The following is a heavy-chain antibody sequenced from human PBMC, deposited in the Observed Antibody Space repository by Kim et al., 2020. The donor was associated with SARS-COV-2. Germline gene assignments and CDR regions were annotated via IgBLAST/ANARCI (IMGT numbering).Heavy chain of an antibody. CDR3: AKHQTLMVRGVKSPTVPMDV. Sequence: LSLTCAASGFTFSSYAMSWVRQAPGKGLEWVSAISGSGGSTYYADSVKGRFTISRDNSKNTLYLQMNSLRAEDTAVYYCAKHQTLMVRGVKSPTVPMDVWGQGTTVTVSS. CDR1: GFTFSSYA. D-gene: IGHD3-10*01. J-gene: IGHJ6*02. CDR2: ISGSGGST. V-gene: IGHV3-23*01.